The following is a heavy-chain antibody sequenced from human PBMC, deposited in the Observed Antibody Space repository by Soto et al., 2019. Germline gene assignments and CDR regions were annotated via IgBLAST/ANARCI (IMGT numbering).Heavy chain of an antibody. CDR3: ARGTPHRWAGYFDY. CDR1: GCTFSSYA. Sequence: SVKVSCKASGCTFSSYAISWVRQAPGQGLEWMGGIIPIFGTANYAQKFQGRVTITADESTSTAYMELSSLRSEDTAVYYCARGTPHRWAGYFDYWGQGTLVTVSS. J-gene: IGHJ4*02. D-gene: IGHD2-15*01. V-gene: IGHV1-69*13. CDR2: IIPIFGTA.